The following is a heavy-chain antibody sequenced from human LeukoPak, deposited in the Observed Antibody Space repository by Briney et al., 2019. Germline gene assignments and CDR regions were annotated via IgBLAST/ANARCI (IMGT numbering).Heavy chain of an antibody. J-gene: IGHJ6*02. V-gene: IGHV3-30*03. D-gene: IGHD2-15*01. CDR2: ISYDGSNK. Sequence: PGGSLRLSCVATGFSFSSYWMSWVRQAPGKGLEWVAVISYDGSNKYYADSVKGRFTISRDNSKNTLYLQMNSLRAEDTAVYYCARRYCSGGSCLFYYYYGMDVWGQGTTVTVSS. CDR1: GFSFSSYW. CDR3: ARRYCSGGSCLFYYYYGMDV.